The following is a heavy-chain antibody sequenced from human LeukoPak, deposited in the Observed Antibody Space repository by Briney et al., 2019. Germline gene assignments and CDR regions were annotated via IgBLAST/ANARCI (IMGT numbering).Heavy chain of an antibody. CDR2: INHSGST. CDR1: GGSFSGYY. Sequence: SETLSLTCAVYGGSFSGYYWSWIRQPPGKGLEWIGEINHSGSTNYNPSLKSRVTISVDTSKNQFSLKLSSVTAADTAVYYCARGNRVRFWAFDIWGQGTMVTVSS. V-gene: IGHV4-34*01. D-gene: IGHD3-3*01. CDR3: ARGNRVRFWAFDI. J-gene: IGHJ3*02.